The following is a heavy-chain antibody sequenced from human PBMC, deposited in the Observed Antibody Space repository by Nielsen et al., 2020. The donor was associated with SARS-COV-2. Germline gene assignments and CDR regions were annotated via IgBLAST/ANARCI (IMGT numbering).Heavy chain of an antibody. CDR2: LSRSGATT. V-gene: IGHV3-23*01. J-gene: IGHJ5*02. Sequence: GGSLRLSCAASGFTFSTYGMHWVRQAPGKGLEWVSALSRSGATTYYADSVKGRFTISRDNAKNTLYLQMNSLRAEDTAVYYCATAGWFDPWGQGTLVTVSS. D-gene: IGHD4-17*01. CDR1: GFTFSTYG. CDR3: ATAGWFDP.